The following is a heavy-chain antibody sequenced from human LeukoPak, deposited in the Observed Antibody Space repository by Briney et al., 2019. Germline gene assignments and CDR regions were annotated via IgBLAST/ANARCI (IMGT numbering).Heavy chain of an antibody. CDR3: AGVDGTFSHNFYMDV. Sequence: GSLRLSCAGSGIFLSDYSLNWVRQAPGEGVEWVSFISSGGSTVYYAGSVKGRFTISRDNARNAMYLQMSSLRVDDTAVYFCAGVDGTFSHNFYMDVWGKGSTVTVSS. CDR2: ISSGGSTV. V-gene: IGHV3-48*04. J-gene: IGHJ6*03. D-gene: IGHD5-24*01. CDR1: GIFLSDYS.